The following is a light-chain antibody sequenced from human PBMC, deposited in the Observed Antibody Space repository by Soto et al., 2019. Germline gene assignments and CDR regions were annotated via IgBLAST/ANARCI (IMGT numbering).Light chain of an antibody. CDR2: EVS. CDR3: SSYTSSSTVV. CDR1: SSDIGGYNH. Sequence: QSALTQPASVSGSPGRSITISCTGTSSDIGGYNHVSWYQQHPGKAPKLMIYEVSNRPSGVSNRFSGSKSGNTASLTISGLQAEDEADYYCSSYTSSSTVVFGGGTKLTVL. V-gene: IGLV2-14*01. J-gene: IGLJ2*01.